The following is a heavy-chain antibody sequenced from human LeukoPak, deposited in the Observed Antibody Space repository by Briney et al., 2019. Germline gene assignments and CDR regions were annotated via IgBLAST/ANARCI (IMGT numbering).Heavy chain of an antibody. D-gene: IGHD1-14*01. CDR2: INEDGSEK. CDR3: ATCKNQPHTLFFDF. J-gene: IGHJ4*02. CDR1: GFTFRNYW. V-gene: IGHV3-7*02. Sequence: GGSLRLSCAAPGFTFRNYWMNWVRQAPGKGLEWVANINEDGSEKNYVDSVKGRFTTSRDNARNSLSLQMNSLRSEDTAVYYCATCKNQPHTLFFDFWGQGALVTVSA.